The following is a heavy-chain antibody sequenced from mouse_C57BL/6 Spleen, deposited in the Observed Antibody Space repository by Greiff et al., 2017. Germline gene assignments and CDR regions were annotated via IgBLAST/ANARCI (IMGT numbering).Heavy chain of an antibody. CDR1: GFTFSDYG. D-gene: IGHD1-1*01. CDR3: ARGYYGSRTWGYAMDY. Sequence: EVQGVESGGGLVKPGGSLKLSCAASGFTFSDYGMHWVRQAPEKGLEWVAYISSGSSTIYYADTVKGRFTISRDNAKNTLFLQMTSLRSEDTAMYYCARGYYGSRTWGYAMDYWGQGTSVTVSS. J-gene: IGHJ4*01. CDR2: ISSGSSTI. V-gene: IGHV5-17*01.